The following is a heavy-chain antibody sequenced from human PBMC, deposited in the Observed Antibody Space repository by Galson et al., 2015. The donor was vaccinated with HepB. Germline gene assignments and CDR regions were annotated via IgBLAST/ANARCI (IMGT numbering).Heavy chain of an antibody. Sequence: SETLSLTCAVSGGSVTSGSYCWSWIRQPPGKGLEWIGYINYSGSTNYNPSLKSRVTISVDTSKNQFSLKLNSVTAADTAVYYCARLRYNSSWSWVYYFDYWGQGALVTVSS. CDR2: INYSGST. J-gene: IGHJ4*02. CDR3: ARLRYNSSWSWVYYFDY. CDR1: GGSVTSGSYC. D-gene: IGHD6-13*01. V-gene: IGHV4-61*01.